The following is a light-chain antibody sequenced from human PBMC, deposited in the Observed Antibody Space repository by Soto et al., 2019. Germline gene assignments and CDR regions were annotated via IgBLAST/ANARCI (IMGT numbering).Light chain of an antibody. V-gene: IGLV2-8*01. Sequence: QSALTQPPSASGSPGQSVTISCTGTSSDVGGYNFVSWYQQLPGKAPKLMIYDVSERPSGVPDRFSGSRSGTTASLTVSGLQADDEADYYCASYAGSNIPVLFGGGTKLTVL. CDR2: DVS. CDR1: SSDVGGYNF. J-gene: IGLJ3*02. CDR3: ASYAGSNIPVL.